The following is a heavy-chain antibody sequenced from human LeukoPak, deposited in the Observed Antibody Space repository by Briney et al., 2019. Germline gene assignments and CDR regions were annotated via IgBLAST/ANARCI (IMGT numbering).Heavy chain of an antibody. D-gene: IGHD6-13*01. J-gene: IGHJ4*02. Sequence: GGSLRLSCAASGFTVSSKYMSWVRQPPGKGLEWVSVIYSGGSAYYADSVKGRFTISRDNSENTVDLQMNSLRVEDTAVYYCTMRGNTWYDCWGQGTLVTVSS. V-gene: IGHV3-53*01. CDR3: TMRGNTWYDC. CDR2: IYSGGSA. CDR1: GFTVSSKY.